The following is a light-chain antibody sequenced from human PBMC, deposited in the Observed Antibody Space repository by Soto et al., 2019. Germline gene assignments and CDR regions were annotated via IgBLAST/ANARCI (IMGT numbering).Light chain of an antibody. V-gene: IGKV3-15*01. J-gene: IGKJ1*01. CDR2: GAS. CDR3: QHYNNWPPWT. Sequence: EMVMTQSPATLSVSPGDRATLSCRASQSVSSNLAWYQQKPGQAPRLLIYGASTRASGIPARFSGSGSGTEFTLTISSLQSEDFAVYYCQHYNNWPPWTFGQGTKVEIK. CDR1: QSVSSN.